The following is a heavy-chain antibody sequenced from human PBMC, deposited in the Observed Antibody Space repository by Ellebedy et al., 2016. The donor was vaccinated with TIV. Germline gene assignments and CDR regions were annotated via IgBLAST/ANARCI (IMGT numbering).Heavy chain of an antibody. V-gene: IGHV1-69*13. CDR1: GGTFSSYA. Sequence: SVKVSXXASGGTFSSYAISWVRQAPGQGLEWMGGIIPIFGTANYAQKFQGRVTITADESTSTAYMELSSLRSEDTAVYYCASPPIREVPNLLYGMDVWGQGTTVTVSS. J-gene: IGHJ6*02. CDR3: ASPPIREVPNLLYGMDV. D-gene: IGHD3-10*01. CDR2: IIPIFGTA.